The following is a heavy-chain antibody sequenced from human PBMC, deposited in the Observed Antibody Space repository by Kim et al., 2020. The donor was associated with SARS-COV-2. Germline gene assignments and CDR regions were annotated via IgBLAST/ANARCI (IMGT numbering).Heavy chain of an antibody. D-gene: IGHD2-2*01. J-gene: IGHJ6*02. Sequence: ADSVKGLFTITRDNCKDALYLQMNSLRTEDTALYYCAKDGGSSTSEGMDVWGQGTTVTVSS. CDR3: AKDGGSSTSEGMDV. V-gene: IGHV3-43*01.